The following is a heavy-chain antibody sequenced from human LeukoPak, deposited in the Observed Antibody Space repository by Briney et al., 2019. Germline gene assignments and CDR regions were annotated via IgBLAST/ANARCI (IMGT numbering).Heavy chain of an antibody. CDR1: GYTFTDYY. CDR3: ARLETAAAGSYYYGMDV. Sequence: ASVKVSCKASGYTFTDYYMHWVRQAPGQGPEWMGWFDPNSGATNYAVKFQGRVTMTGDTSISTAYMEVSRLRSDDTAVYYCARLETAAAGSYYYGMDVWGQGTTVTVSS. V-gene: IGHV1-2*02. CDR2: FDPNSGAT. D-gene: IGHD6-13*01. J-gene: IGHJ6*02.